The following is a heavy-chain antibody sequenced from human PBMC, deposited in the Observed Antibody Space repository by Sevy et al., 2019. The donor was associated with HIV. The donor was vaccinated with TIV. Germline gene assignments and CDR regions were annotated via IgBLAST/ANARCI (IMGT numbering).Heavy chain of an antibody. CDR3: ATTKHYYDSSGYPFDY. J-gene: IGHJ4*02. CDR2: FDPEDGKT. CDR1: GHTLSEFA. D-gene: IGHD3-22*01. Sequence: ASVKVSCKVSGHTLSEFAMHWVRLAPGKGLEWMGTFDPEDGKTLHAQKFQGRVTMTEDTSTDTAYMEVNNLRSEDTPVSYCATTKHYYDSSGYPFDYWGQGTLVTVSS. V-gene: IGHV1-24*01.